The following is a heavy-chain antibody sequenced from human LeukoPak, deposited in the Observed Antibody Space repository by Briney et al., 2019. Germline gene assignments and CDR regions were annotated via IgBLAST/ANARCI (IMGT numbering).Heavy chain of an antibody. CDR1: GFTFNSYG. Sequence: GGSLRLSCAASGFTFNSYGMSWLRQAPGKGLEGGSAISSSGGKTFYADSMKCPVTIARDNSKNTLYQQMNRLRAEDTAVYYYAKDQDSSSWYNYYYYYGMDVWGQGTTVTVSS. D-gene: IGHD6-13*01. V-gene: IGHV3-23*01. CDR2: ISSSGGKT. CDR3: AKDQDSSSWYNYYYYYGMDV. J-gene: IGHJ6*02.